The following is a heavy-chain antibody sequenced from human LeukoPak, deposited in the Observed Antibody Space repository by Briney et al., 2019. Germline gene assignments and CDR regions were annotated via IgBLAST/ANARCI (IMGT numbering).Heavy chain of an antibody. J-gene: IGHJ4*02. Sequence: GGSLRLSCAASGFPFSDYWMTWVRQAPGKGLEWVAHKKQDGSERYCGDSVKGRFTISRDNANNLVYLQMNSLGAEDTAVYYCARGWNYAFRFDYWGQGTLVTVSS. CDR3: ARGWNYAFRFDY. D-gene: IGHD1-7*01. CDR2: KKQDGSER. CDR1: GFPFSDYW. V-gene: IGHV3-7*01.